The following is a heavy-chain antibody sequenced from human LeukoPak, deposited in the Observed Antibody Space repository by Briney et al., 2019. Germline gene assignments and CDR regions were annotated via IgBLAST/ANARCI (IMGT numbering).Heavy chain of an antibody. V-gene: IGHV4-39*01. CDR1: GGSISSSSYY. CDR3: ARKGYCSSTSCYYERPNWFDP. J-gene: IGHJ5*02. CDR2: IYYSGST. D-gene: IGHD2-2*01. Sequence: PSETLSLTCTVSGGSISSSSYYWGWIRQPPGKGLEWIGSIYYSGSTYYNPSLKSRVTISVDTSKNQFSLKLSSVTAADTAVYYCARKGYCSSTSCYYERPNWFDPWGQGTLVTVSS.